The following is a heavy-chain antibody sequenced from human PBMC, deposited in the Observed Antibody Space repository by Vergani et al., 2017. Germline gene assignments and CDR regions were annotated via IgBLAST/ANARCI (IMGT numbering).Heavy chain of an antibody. D-gene: IGHD6-13*01. V-gene: IGHV3-33*05. J-gene: IGHJ6*03. Sequence: QVQLVESGGNLVQPGRSLRLSCAAAGCKFSNFGMHWVRQVPGKGLEWVAFISYNGGNQYYADSVQGRFTLSRDNTKNILYLQMSSLRVEDTALYYCTRDVADTHSSIWPLNYHYFMDVWGEGTTVTVSS. CDR1: GCKFSNFG. CDR3: TRDVADTHSSIWPLNYHYFMDV. CDR2: ISYNGGNQ.